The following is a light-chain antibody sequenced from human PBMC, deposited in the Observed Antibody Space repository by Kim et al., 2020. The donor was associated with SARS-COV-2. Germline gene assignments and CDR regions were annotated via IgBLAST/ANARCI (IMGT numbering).Light chain of an antibody. V-gene: IGKV1-17*01. Sequence: DIQMTQSPYSLSASVGDRVTITCRASQDISDDLGWYQQKPGEAPQRLIYAASTLQSGVPSRFSGSGSGTEFTLTIRSLKPEDFATYFCLQINTYPPTFGGGTKVDIK. CDR3: LQINTYPPT. CDR1: QDISDD. CDR2: AAS. J-gene: IGKJ4*01.